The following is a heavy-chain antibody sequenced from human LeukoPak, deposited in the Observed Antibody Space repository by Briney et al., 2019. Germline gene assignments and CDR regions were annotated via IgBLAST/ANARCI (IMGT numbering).Heavy chain of an antibody. Sequence: GGSLKLSCAASGFTFNSYWMSWVRQAPGKGLEWVSNIKQDGSEKYYVDSVKGRFTISRGNAKNSLYLQMNGLRADDTALYYCTRDAFQSGPWTYRFDYWGQGTLVTVSS. CDR1: GFTFNSYW. J-gene: IGHJ4*02. V-gene: IGHV3-7*03. CDR3: TRDAFQSGPWTYRFDY. D-gene: IGHD3-16*02. CDR2: IKQDGSEK.